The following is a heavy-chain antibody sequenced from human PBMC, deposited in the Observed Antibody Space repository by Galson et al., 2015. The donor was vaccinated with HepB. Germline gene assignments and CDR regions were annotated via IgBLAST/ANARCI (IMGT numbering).Heavy chain of an antibody. D-gene: IGHD1-26*01. CDR2: ITGRGGT. CDR3: AKRLGIESYSLDY. V-gene: IGHV3-23*01. Sequence: SLRLSCAASGFTFSNYAMTWVRQAPGKGLDWVSVITGRGGTYYTDSVKGRFTISRDNSKNTLFLQMNSLRAEDTAVYYCAKRLGIESYSLDYWGQGTLVTVSS. J-gene: IGHJ4*02. CDR1: GFTFSNYA.